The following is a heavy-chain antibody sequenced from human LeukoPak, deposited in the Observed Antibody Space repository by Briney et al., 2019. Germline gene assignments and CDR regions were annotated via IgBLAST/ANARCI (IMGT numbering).Heavy chain of an antibody. V-gene: IGHV1-46*01. Sequence: VASVKVSCKASGYIFTSFYMHWVRQAPGQGLEWMGVINPVGGSTTYAQKFQGRVTMTRDTSTSTVYMDLSSLRSEDTAVYYCARGASGSYSFDYWGQGTLVIVSS. CDR3: ARGASGSYSFDY. D-gene: IGHD3-10*01. CDR1: GYIFTSFY. J-gene: IGHJ4*02. CDR2: INPVGGST.